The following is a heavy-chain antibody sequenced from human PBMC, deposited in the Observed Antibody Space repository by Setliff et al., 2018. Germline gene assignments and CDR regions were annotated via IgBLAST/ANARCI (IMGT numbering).Heavy chain of an antibody. CDR3: ARYSSGWFFDY. D-gene: IGHD6-19*01. CDR2: ISSSGSTI. J-gene: IGHJ4*02. CDR1: GFTFGTYE. Sequence: PGGSLRLSCAASGFTFGTYEMDWVRQAPGKGLEWVSYISSSGSTIYYVDSVKGRFTISRDNAKNSLYLQMNSLRAEDTAVYYCARYSSGWFFDYWGQGTPVTVSS. V-gene: IGHV3-48*03.